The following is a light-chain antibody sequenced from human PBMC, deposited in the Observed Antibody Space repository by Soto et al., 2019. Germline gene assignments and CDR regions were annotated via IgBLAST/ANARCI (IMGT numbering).Light chain of an antibody. CDR1: PGISSY. J-gene: IGKJ1*01. CDR3: QQYYSDPRT. Sequence: AIRMTQSPSSFSASTGDRVTITCRASPGISSYVAWYQQKPGKAPKLLIYAASTLQSGVPSRGSGSGSGTDYTLTIGCLQSEDLATEDGQQYYSDPRTCGQGTKVEIK. V-gene: IGKV1-8*01. CDR2: AAS.